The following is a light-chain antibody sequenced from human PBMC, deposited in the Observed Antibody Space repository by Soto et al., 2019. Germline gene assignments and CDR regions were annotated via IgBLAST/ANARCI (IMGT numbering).Light chain of an antibody. CDR3: QHYGTSPRT. Sequence: EIVLTQSPGTLSLSPGERATLSCRASQSVSSRYLAWYQQKPGRAPRLLIYDASSRATGIPDRFSGSGSGTDFSLSISRLETEYLSVYYCQHYGTSPRTCGQGTELEIK. CDR1: QSVSSRY. CDR2: DAS. V-gene: IGKV3-20*01. J-gene: IGKJ2*01.